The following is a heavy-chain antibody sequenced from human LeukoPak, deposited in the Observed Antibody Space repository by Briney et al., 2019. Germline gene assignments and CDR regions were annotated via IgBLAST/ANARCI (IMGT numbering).Heavy chain of an antibody. CDR1: GFTFSSYA. D-gene: IGHD3-9*01. CDR3: AKNPVLRYFDWLLYPPDY. V-gene: IGHV3-23*01. CDR2: ISGSGGST. Sequence: PAGGSLRLSCAAPGFTFSSYAMSWVRQAPGKGLEWVSAISGSGGSTYYADSVKGRFTISRDNSKNTLYLQMNSLRAEDTAVYYCAKNPVLRYFDWLLYPPDYWGQGTLVTVSS. J-gene: IGHJ4*02.